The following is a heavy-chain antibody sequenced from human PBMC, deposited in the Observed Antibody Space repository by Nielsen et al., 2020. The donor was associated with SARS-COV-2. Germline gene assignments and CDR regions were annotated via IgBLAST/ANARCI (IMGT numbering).Heavy chain of an antibody. D-gene: IGHD1-26*01. V-gene: IGHV3-30-3*01. CDR1: GFSFSSFA. CDR3: AREDSWELLRTYDALDI. CDR2: ISFDGSDE. Sequence: GGSLRLSCAASGFSFSSFASHWVRPAPGMGLEWVGVISFDGSDEYSADSVKGRFTISRDNAKNTLYLQMTSLRTEDTAVYYCAREDSWELLRTYDALDILGQGTMVSVSS. J-gene: IGHJ3*02.